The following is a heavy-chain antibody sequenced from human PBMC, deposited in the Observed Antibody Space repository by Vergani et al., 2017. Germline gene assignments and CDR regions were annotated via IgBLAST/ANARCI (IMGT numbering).Heavy chain of an antibody. J-gene: IGHJ3*02. CDR3: AKDTSITIFGVVIIRGVVDAFDI. Sequence: EVQLLESGGGLVQPGGSLRLSCAASGFTFSSYAMSWVRQAPGKGLEWVSAISGSGGSTYYAESVKGRFTISRDNSKNTLYLQMNSLRAEDTAVSYCAKDTSITIFGVVIIRGVVDAFDIWGQGTMVTVSS. CDR2: ISGSGGST. CDR1: GFTFSSYA. D-gene: IGHD3-3*01. V-gene: IGHV3-23*01.